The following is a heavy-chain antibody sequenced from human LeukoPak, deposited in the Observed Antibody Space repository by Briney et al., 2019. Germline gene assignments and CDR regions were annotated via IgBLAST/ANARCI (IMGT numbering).Heavy chain of an antibody. CDR2: ISSTGGST. CDR3: VKAPRTTVVGFDI. V-gene: IGHV3-64D*09. CDR1: GFTFSSYA. Sequence: GGSLRLSCSASGFTFSSYAMHWVRQAPGKGLEYVSAISSTGGSTYYADSVKGRFTISRDNPKNTLYLQMSSLRAEDTSVYYCVKAPRTTVVGFDIWGQGTMVTASS. J-gene: IGHJ3*02. D-gene: IGHD4-11*01.